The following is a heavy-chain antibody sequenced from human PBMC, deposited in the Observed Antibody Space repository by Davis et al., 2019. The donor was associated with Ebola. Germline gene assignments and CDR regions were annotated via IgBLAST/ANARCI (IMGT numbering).Heavy chain of an antibody. CDR2: TYFNSKYYS. CDR1: GDRVSRNGAA. V-gene: IGHV6-1*01. CDR3: ARGTTVTSRGMDV. D-gene: IGHD4-17*01. Sequence: HSQTLSLTCGISGDRVSRNGAAWNWIRQSPSRGLEWLGRTYFNSKYYSDYAVSVRGRIAINADPSKNQFSLQLNSVTPEDTAVYYCARGTTVTSRGMDVWGQGTTVTVSS. J-gene: IGHJ6*02.